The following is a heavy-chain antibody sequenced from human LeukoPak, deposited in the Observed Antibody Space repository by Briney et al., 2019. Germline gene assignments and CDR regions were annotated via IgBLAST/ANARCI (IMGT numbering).Heavy chain of an antibody. D-gene: IGHD6-19*01. CDR1: GFTFSSYG. Sequence: GGSLRLSCAASGFTFSSYGMHWVRQAPGKGLEWVAVIWYDGSNKYYADSVKGRFTISRDNSKSTLYLQMNSLRAEDTAVYYCARERGEQWLARGRVDYWGQGTLVTVPS. CDR3: ARERGEQWLARGRVDY. V-gene: IGHV3-33*01. CDR2: IWYDGSNK. J-gene: IGHJ4*02.